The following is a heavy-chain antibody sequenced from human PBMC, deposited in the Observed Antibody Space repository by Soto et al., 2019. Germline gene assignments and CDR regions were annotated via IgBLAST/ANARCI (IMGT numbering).Heavy chain of an antibody. Sequence: PGESLRLSCVASGFDLTSSRMHWVRQAPGQGLEWVASISGSGKDTFSRHSVKGRFAISRDSAGTSLFLRMDSVKVEDTAVYHCARVHLVAGSAFYCAMDVWGPGTAVTVSS. CDR2: ISGSGKDT. J-gene: IGHJ6*02. CDR3: ARVHLVAGSAFYCAMDV. V-gene: IGHV3-21*01. CDR1: GFDLTSSR. D-gene: IGHD6-6*01.